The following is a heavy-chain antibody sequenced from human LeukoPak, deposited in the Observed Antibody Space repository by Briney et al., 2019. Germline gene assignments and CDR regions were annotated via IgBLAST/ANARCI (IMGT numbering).Heavy chain of an antibody. CDR3: ARAPITIFGVVMRFDY. J-gene: IGHJ4*02. D-gene: IGHD3-3*01. Sequence: SETLSLTCTVSGGSISSYYWSWIRQPPGKGLEWIGYIYYSGSTNYNPSLKSRVTISVDTSKNQFSLKLSSVTAADTAVYYCARAPITIFGVVMRFDYWGQGTLVTVSS. CDR1: GGSISSYY. V-gene: IGHV4-59*01. CDR2: IYYSGST.